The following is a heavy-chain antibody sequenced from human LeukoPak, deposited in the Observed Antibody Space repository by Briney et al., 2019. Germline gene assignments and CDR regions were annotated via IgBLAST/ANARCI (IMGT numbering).Heavy chain of an antibody. V-gene: IGHV1-69*04. CDR1: GGTFSSYA. CDR3: ARVVGSSGSYFYGMDV. Sequence: ASVKVSCKASGGTFSSYAISWVRQAPGQGLEWMGRIIPILGIANYAQKFQGRVTITADESTSTAYMELSSLRSEDTAVYYCARVVGSSGSYFYGMDVWGQGTTVTVSS. D-gene: IGHD3-10*01. CDR2: IIPILGIA. J-gene: IGHJ6*02.